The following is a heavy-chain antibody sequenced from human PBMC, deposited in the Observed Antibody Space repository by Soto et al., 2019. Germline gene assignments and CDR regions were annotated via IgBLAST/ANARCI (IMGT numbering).Heavy chain of an antibody. CDR2: INPNSGGT. CDR1: GYTFTGDY. CDR3: AREDSSSWYVWFEP. V-gene: IGHV1-2*02. Sequence: ASVKVSCKASGYTFTGDYMHWVRQSPGQGLEWMGWINPNSGGTNYAQKFQGRVTMTRDASISTAYMELSRLRSDDTAVYYCAREDSSSWYVWFEPWGQGTLVTVSS. D-gene: IGHD6-13*01. J-gene: IGHJ5*02.